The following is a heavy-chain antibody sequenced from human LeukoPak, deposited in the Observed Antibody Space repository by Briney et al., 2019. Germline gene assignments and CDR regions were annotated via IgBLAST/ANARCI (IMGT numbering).Heavy chain of an antibody. V-gene: IGHV4-4*02. CDR1: GGSISNGNW. D-gene: IGHD4-17*01. Sequence: PSETLSLTCGVSGGSISNGNWWSWVRQPPGKGLEWIGEIHRSGSTNCNPSLKSRVTISVDKSKNQFSQMLTSVTAADTAVYYCARNGYYSADYWGQGTLVTVSS. J-gene: IGHJ4*02. CDR3: ARNGYYSADY. CDR2: IHRSGST.